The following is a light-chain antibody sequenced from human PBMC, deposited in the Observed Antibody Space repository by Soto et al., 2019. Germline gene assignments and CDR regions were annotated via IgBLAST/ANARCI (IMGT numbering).Light chain of an antibody. CDR3: QQSFSSPQIT. Sequence: DIQMTQSPSSLSASVGDRVTITCRASQSISNYLSWYQQKPGKAPKLLIYAASSLQSGVPSRFSGGGSGTDFTLTISNLQPEDFATYYCQQSFSSPQITFGQGTRLEIK. V-gene: IGKV1-39*01. CDR2: AAS. J-gene: IGKJ5*01. CDR1: QSISNY.